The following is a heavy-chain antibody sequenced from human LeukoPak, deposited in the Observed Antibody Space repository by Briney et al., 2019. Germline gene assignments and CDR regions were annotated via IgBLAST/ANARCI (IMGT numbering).Heavy chain of an antibody. D-gene: IGHD6-13*01. V-gene: IGHV3-7*04. CDR2: INQDGSEK. J-gene: IGHJ3*02. CDR3: ARPYSSSEAFDI. Sequence: PSETLSLTCAVYGGSFSGYYWSWVRQAPGKGLEWVANINQDGSEKYYVDSVKGRFTISRDNAKNSLYLQMNSLRAEDTAVYYCARPYSSSEAFDIWGQGTMVTVSS. CDR1: GGSFSGYY.